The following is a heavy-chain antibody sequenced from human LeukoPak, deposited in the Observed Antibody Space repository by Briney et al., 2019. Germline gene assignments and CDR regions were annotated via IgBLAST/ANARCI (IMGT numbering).Heavy chain of an antibody. V-gene: IGHV4-59*01. Sequence: SETLSLTCTVSGGSISSYYWSWIRQPPGKGLEWIGYIYYSGSTNYNPSLKSRVTISVDTSKNQFSLKLSSVTAADTAVYYCARKLYGYFDYWGQGTLVTVSS. J-gene: IGHJ4*02. CDR2: IYYSGST. CDR3: ARKLYGYFDY. D-gene: IGHD2-2*02. CDR1: GGSISSYY.